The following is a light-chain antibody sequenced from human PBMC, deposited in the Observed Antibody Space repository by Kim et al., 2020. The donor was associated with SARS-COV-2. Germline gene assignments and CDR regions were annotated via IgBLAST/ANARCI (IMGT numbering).Light chain of an antibody. J-gene: IGKJ4*01. CDR3: QQCGNGVLS. Sequence: IVLTQSPATLSLSPGERATLSCRASQSVSSSYLAWYQQKPGQAPRLLIYGASSRATGIPDRFSGSGSGTDFTLTISRLEPEDFAVYLCQQCGNGVLSVGGGTKVDIK. CDR2: GAS. CDR1: QSVSSSY. V-gene: IGKV3-20*01.